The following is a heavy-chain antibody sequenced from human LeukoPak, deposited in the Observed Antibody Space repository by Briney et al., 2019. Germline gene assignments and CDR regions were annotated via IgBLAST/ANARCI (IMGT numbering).Heavy chain of an antibody. D-gene: IGHD4-11*01. CDR3: ARGRSNRNWFDP. CDR2: IYTSGST. Sequence: SETLSLTCTVSGGSISSYYWSWIRQPAGEGLEWIGRIYTSGSTNYTPSLKSRVTMSVDTSKNQFSLKLSSVTAADTAVYYCARGRSNRNWFDPWGQGTLVTVSS. CDR1: GGSISSYY. V-gene: IGHV4-4*07. J-gene: IGHJ5*02.